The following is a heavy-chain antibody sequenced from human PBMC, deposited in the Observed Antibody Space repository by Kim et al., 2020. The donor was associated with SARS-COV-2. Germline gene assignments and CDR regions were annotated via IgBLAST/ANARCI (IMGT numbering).Heavy chain of an antibody. V-gene: IGHV3-30*01. CDR2: NN. CDR3: ARGGLLLRIDY. D-gene: IGHD3-22*01. Sequence: NNYSADPVKGRFTISRDNSKNTLYLQMNSLRAEDTAVYYCARGGLLLRIDYWGQGTLVTVSS. J-gene: IGHJ4*02.